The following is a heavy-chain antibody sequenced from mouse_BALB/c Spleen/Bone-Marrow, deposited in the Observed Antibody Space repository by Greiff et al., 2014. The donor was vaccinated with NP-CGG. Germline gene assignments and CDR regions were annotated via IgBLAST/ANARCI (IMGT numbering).Heavy chain of an antibody. D-gene: IGHD2-10*02. J-gene: IGHJ2*01. V-gene: IGHV1-80*01. CDR2: IYPGDGET. Sequence: QEQLKHSGAELVRPGSSVKISCKASGYPFSSYWMSWVKQRPGQGLEWIGQIYPGDGETNYNGKFKGNATLTADKSSSTAYMQLISLTSEDSAVYFCARKYGDYWGQGTTLTVSS. CDR1: GYPFSSYW. CDR3: ARKYGDY.